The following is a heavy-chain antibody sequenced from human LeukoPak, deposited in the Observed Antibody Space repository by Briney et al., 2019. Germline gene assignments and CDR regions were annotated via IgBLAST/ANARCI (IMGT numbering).Heavy chain of an antibody. CDR3: ARGIRRNHLDY. D-gene: IGHD1-14*01. CDR2: INHSGST. CDR1: GGSFSGYY. Sequence: SETLSLTCAVYGGSFSGYYWSWLRQPPGKGLEWIGEINHSGSTNYNPSLKSRVTISVDTSKNQFSLKLSSVTAADTAVYYCARGIRRNHLDYWGQGTLVTVSS. V-gene: IGHV4-34*01. J-gene: IGHJ4*02.